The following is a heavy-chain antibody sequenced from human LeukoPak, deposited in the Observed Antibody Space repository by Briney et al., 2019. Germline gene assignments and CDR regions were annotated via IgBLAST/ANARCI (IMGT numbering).Heavy chain of an antibody. J-gene: IGHJ6*02. Sequence: PSETLSLTCAVYGGSFSGYYWSWIRQPPGKGLEWIGYIYYSGSTYYNPSLKSRVTISVDTSKNQFSLKLSSVTAADTAVYYCARDLKGYCSSTSCSGGYYYYGMDVWGQGTTVTVSS. CDR1: GGSFSGYY. D-gene: IGHD2-2*01. CDR2: IYYSGST. V-gene: IGHV4-30-4*08. CDR3: ARDLKGYCSSTSCSGGYYYYGMDV.